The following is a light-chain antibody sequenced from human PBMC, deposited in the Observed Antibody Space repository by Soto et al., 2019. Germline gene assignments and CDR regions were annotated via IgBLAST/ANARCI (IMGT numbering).Light chain of an antibody. CDR2: DAF. V-gene: IGKV3-15*01. CDR1: QSVKSR. CDR3: KQYDEWPLT. J-gene: IGKJ4*01. Sequence: EKVMTQSPATLSVSPGERATLSCRASQSVKSRLAWYQQKPGQAPRLLIYDAFTRATGSPARFSGGAPGTAFPLPISNLQSEDFAVYDCKQYDEWPLTLGGGTKVEIK.